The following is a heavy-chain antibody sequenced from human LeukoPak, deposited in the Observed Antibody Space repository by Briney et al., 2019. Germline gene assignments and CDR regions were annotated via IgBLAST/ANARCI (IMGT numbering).Heavy chain of an antibody. CDR3: ARLQRTPDCHASHWYFDL. CDR2: IYYSGST. Sequence: SETLSLTCTVSGGSISSYYWSWIRQPPGKGLEWIGYIYYSGSTNYNPSLKSRVTISVDTSKNQFSLKLSSVTAADTAVYYCARLQRTPDCHASHWYFDLWGRGTLVTVSS. D-gene: IGHD2-21*02. J-gene: IGHJ2*01. CDR1: GGSISSYY. V-gene: IGHV4-59*08.